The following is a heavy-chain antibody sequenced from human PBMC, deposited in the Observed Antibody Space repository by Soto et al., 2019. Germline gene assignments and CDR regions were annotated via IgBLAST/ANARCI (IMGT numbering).Heavy chain of an antibody. CDR3: ARDTGCSGGSCYYGMDV. J-gene: IGHJ6*02. D-gene: IGHD2-15*01. V-gene: IGHV3-33*01. CDR1: GFTFSSYG. CDR2: IWYDGSNK. Sequence: QVQLVESGGGVVQPGRSLRLSCAASGFTFSSYGMHWVRQAPGKGLEWVAVIWYDGSNKYYADSVKGRFTISRDNSKNTLYLQMNSLRAEDTAVYYCARDTGCSGGSCYYGMDVWGQGTTVTDSS.